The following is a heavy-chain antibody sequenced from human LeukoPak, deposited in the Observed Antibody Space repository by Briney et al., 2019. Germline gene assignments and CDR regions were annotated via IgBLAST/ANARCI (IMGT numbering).Heavy chain of an antibody. CDR3: ARQGDYYDSSGYFRFDY. CDR1: GGSFSGYY. Sequence: PSETLSLTCAVYGGSFSGYYWSWIRQPPGKGLEWIGEINHSGSTNYNPSLKSRVTISVDTSKNQFSLKLSSVTAADTAVYYCARQGDYYDSSGYFRFDYWGQGTLVTVSS. CDR2: INHSGST. D-gene: IGHD3-22*01. J-gene: IGHJ4*02. V-gene: IGHV4-34*01.